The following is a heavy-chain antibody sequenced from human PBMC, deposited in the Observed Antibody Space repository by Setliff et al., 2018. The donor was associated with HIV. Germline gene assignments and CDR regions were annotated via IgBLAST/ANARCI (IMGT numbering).Heavy chain of an antibody. CDR3: VRDLLGSYNGYLHY. D-gene: IGHD1-1*01. Sequence: PGGSLRLSCAASGFTFSNYWMTWVRQAPGKGLEWVANIKGDGSEKNYLDSVKGRFTMSRDNVKKSLNLQMNSLRIEDSGVYYCVRDLLGSYNGYLHYWGQGTSVTVSS. CDR1: GFTFSNYW. V-gene: IGHV3-7*01. J-gene: IGHJ4*02. CDR2: IKGDGSEK.